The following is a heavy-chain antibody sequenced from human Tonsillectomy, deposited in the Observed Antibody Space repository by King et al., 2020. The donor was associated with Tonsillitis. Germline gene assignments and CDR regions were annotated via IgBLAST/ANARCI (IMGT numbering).Heavy chain of an antibody. CDR2: IYTSGST. CDR3: ARERYSGSYREAFDI. J-gene: IGHJ3*02. D-gene: IGHD1-26*01. Sequence: QLQESGPGLVKPSETLSLTCTVSGCSISSYYWSWIRQPAGKGLEWIGRIYTSGSTSYNPPLKRRVTMSVDTSKNQFSLTLSSVTAADTAVYYCARERYSGSYREAFDIWGQGTMVTVSS. CDR1: GCSISSYY. V-gene: IGHV4-4*07.